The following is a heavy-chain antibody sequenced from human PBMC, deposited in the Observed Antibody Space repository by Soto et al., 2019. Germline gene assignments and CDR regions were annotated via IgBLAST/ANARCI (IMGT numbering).Heavy chain of an antibody. V-gene: IGHV3-30-3*01. CDR3: ARDSLGRGDTSGYYYCDY. CDR1: GFTFSSYA. Sequence: QVQLVESGGGVVQPGRSLRLSCAVSGFTFSSYAMHWVRQTPGKGLEWVAVISYDGTNKYYTDSAKGRFTIARDNSKNTLYLQMNSLRAEDTAVYYCARDSLGRGDTSGYYYCDYWGQGTLVTVSS. CDR2: ISYDGTNK. J-gene: IGHJ4*02. D-gene: IGHD3-22*01.